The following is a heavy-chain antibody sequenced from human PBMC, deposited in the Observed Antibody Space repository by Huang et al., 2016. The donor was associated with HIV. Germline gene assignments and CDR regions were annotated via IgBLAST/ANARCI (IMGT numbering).Heavy chain of an antibody. J-gene: IGHJ4*02. Sequence: QLQLQESGPGLVRPSETLSLICTVSGGSITDSNYYWGWIRQPPGKGLEWIGSIYDRGETDYNPSLKSRVTRSVDTSKNRFSLDIRSVAVADTAIYYCARHFGSWSGYFDSWGQGTLVPVSS. V-gene: IGHV4-39*01. CDR3: ARHFGSWSGYFDS. D-gene: IGHD3-10*01. CDR1: GGSITDSNYY. CDR2: IYDRGET.